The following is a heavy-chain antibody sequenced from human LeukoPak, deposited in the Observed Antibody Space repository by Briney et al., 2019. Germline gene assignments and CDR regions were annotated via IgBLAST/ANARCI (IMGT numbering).Heavy chain of an antibody. D-gene: IGHD2-15*01. CDR2: IIPIFGTA. CDR1: EGTFSSYA. V-gene: IGHV1-69*05. Sequence: SVKVSCKASEGTFSSYAISWVRQAPGQELEWMGGIIPIFGTANYAQKFQGRVTITTDESTSTAYMELSSLRSEDTAVYYCARDRDWSCSGGSCYDAFDIWGQGTMVTVSS. CDR3: ARDRDWSCSGGSCYDAFDI. J-gene: IGHJ3*02.